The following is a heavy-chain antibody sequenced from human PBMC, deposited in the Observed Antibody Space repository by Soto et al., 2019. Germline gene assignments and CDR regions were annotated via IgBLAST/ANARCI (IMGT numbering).Heavy chain of an antibody. Sequence: SETLSLTCTVSGGSIKVGGYYWGWIRQPPGKGLEWVATIYYSGTTYYSPSLKSRLTISLDTSRNQFSLDLTSVTAADTPVYYCARLAYSHYSTWGQGTLVTVSS. V-gene: IGHV4-39*01. CDR2: IYYSGTT. CDR1: GGSIKVGGYY. CDR3: ARLAYSHYST. J-gene: IGHJ4*02. D-gene: IGHD5-12*01.